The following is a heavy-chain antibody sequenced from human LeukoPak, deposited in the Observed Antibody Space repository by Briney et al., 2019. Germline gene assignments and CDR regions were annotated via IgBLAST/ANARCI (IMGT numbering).Heavy chain of an antibody. D-gene: IGHD3-22*01. J-gene: IGHJ4*02. CDR2: ITPRGST. CDR1: GGSFSGYF. Sequence: PSETLSLTCVLYGGSFSGYFWSWIRQPPGKGLDWIGEITPRGSTNYNPSLKSGVSISIDTSKKKLSLRLTSVTAATSPVYFSASAFYYDSRDYWGQGTLVTVSS. CDR3: ASAFYYDSRDY. V-gene: IGHV4-34*01.